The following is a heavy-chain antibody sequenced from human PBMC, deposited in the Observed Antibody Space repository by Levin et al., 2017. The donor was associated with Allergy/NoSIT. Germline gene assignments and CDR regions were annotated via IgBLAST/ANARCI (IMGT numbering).Heavy chain of an antibody. D-gene: IGHD1/OR15-1a*01. J-gene: IGHJ4*02. Sequence: ASVKVSCKASGYTFTDYYIHWVRQAPGQGLEWMGWINPNTDGTFYAPHFRGRVTVTKDMITSTAYMELNSLRFDDTAVYYCARLEKQWAAATRPFDSWGQGTLVTVSS. V-gene: IGHV1-2*02. CDR3: ARLEKQWAAATRPFDS. CDR2: INPNTDGT. CDR1: GYTFTDYY.